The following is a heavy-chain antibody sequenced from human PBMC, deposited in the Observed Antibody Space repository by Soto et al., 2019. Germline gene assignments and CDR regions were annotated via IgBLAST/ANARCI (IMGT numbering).Heavy chain of an antibody. Sequence: SETLSLTCVVYGGSFSGYQWNWIRQSPGQGLEWIGEINHSGTTKYNPSLESRINLSVETSKKQFSLKMFSVTAADTAIYYCASGWRFDPWGQGTQVTVYS. CDR1: GGSFSGYQ. CDR2: INHSGTT. D-gene: IGHD1-1*01. CDR3: ASGWRFDP. J-gene: IGHJ5*02. V-gene: IGHV4-34*01.